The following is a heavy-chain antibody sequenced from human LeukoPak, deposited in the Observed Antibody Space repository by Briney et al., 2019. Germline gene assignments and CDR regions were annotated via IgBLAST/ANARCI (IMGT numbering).Heavy chain of an antibody. D-gene: IGHD6-19*01. J-gene: IGHJ4*02. CDR3: ARGGGESSSGQLFDY. Sequence: KPGGSLRLSCAASGFTFSSYGMHWVRQAPGKGLEWVAFIRYDGSNKYYADSVKGRFTISRDNSKNTLYLQMNSLRADDTAVYYCARGGGESSSGQLFDYGGQGTLVTVSS. CDR1: GFTFSSYG. V-gene: IGHV3-30*02. CDR2: IRYDGSNK.